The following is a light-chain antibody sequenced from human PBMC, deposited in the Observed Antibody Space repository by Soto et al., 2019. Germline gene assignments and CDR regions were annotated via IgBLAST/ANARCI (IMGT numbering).Light chain of an antibody. J-gene: IGLJ1*01. CDR2: SNN. CDR1: SSNIGSNT. Sequence: QSVLTQPPSASGTHGHRVTISCSGSSSNIGSNTVNWYQQLPGTAPKLLIYSNNQRPSGVPDRFSGSKSGTSASLAISGLQSEDEADYYCAAWDDSLNGLYVFGTGTKVTVL. CDR3: AAWDDSLNGLYV. V-gene: IGLV1-44*01.